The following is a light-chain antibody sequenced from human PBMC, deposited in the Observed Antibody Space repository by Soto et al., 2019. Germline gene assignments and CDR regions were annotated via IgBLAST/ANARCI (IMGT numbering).Light chain of an antibody. CDR1: NSDVGGYNY. J-gene: IGLJ1*01. V-gene: IGLV2-8*01. Sequence: QSALTQPPSASGSPGQSVTISCTGTNSDVGGYNYVSWYQQRPGKAPKLIVYEVTKRPSGVPDRFSGSKSGNTASLTVSGLQADDEADYYCSSYAGSNTYVFGTGTKVTVL. CDR2: EVT. CDR3: SSYAGSNTYV.